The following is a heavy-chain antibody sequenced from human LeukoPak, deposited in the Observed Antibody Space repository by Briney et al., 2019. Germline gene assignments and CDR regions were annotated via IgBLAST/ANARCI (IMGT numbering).Heavy chain of an antibody. D-gene: IGHD2-2*01. CDR1: GFTFSCYG. Sequence: GGSLRLSCAASGFTFSCYGMHWVRQAPGKGLEWVADMRYGGSDEYYADSVKGRFSISRDNSKNMLYLQMNSLRAEDTAIYYCARGLYCTSSSCYFGGGNFYYYMDVWGRGTTVTVSS. CDR3: ARGLYCTSSSCYFGGGNFYYYMDV. J-gene: IGHJ6*03. V-gene: IGHV3-33*08. CDR2: MRYGGSDE.